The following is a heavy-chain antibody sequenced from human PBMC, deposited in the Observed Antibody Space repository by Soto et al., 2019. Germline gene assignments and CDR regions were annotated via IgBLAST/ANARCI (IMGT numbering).Heavy chain of an antibody. Sequence: GGSLRLSCAASGFTFSSYGMHWVRQAPGKGLEWVAVISYDGSNKYYADSVKGRFTISRDNSKNTVYLQMNSLRAEDTAVYYCAKFYRWAAAPPYSYHDMDFWGQGTTVTVSS. CDR3: AKFYRWAAAPPYSYHDMDF. D-gene: IGHD6-6*01. V-gene: IGHV3-30*18. CDR2: ISYDGSNK. CDR1: GFTFSSYG. J-gene: IGHJ6*02.